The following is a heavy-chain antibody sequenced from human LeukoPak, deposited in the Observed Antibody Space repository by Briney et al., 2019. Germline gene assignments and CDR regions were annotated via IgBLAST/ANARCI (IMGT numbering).Heavy chain of an antibody. Sequence: SVKVSCKASGGTFSSYAISWVRQAPGQGLEWMGGIIPIFGTANYAQKFQGRVTITADKSTSTAYMELSSLRSEDTAVYYCARMWSYYYGSGSPNWFAPWGQGTLVTVSS. CDR3: ARMWSYYYGSGSPNWFAP. CDR1: GGTFSSYA. V-gene: IGHV1-69*06. D-gene: IGHD3-10*01. J-gene: IGHJ5*02. CDR2: IIPIFGTA.